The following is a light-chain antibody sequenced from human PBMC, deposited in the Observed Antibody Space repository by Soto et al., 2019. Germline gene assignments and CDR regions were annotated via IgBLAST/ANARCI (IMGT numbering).Light chain of an antibody. Sequence: IVLTQSPVILSLSPGERATLSCRASQSVSSSYLAWYQQKPGQAPRLLIYGASSRATGIPDRFSGSGPGTDFTLTISRLEPEDFAVYYCQQYGSSITFGQGTRLEIK. J-gene: IGKJ5*01. CDR2: GAS. CDR1: QSVSSSY. CDR3: QQYGSSIT. V-gene: IGKV3-20*01.